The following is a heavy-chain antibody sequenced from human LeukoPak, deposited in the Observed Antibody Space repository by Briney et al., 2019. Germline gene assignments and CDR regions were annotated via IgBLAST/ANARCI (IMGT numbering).Heavy chain of an antibody. Sequence: GGSLRLSCAASGFTFSSYGMHWVRQAPGKGLEWVAVIWYDGSNKYYADSVKGRFTISRDNSKNTLYLQMNSLRAEDTAVYYCARGAYYDILTGYQHYYFDYWGQGTLITVSS. CDR2: IWYDGSNK. CDR3: ARGAYYDILTGYQHYYFDY. CDR1: GFTFSSYG. D-gene: IGHD3-9*01. V-gene: IGHV3-33*01. J-gene: IGHJ4*02.